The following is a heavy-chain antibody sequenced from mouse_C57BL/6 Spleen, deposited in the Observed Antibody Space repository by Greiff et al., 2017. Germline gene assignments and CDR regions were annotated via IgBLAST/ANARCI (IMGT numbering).Heavy chain of an antibody. CDR1: GFNIKDDY. CDR2: IDPENGDT. D-gene: IGHD2-3*01. J-gene: IGHJ2*01. Sequence: EVKLVESGAELVRPGASVKLSCTASGFNIKDDYMHWVKQRPEQGLEWIGWIDPENGDTEYASKFQGKATITADTSSNTAYLQLSSLTSEDTAVYYCTTLSYDGYYVPFDYWGQGTTLTVSS. V-gene: IGHV14-4*01. CDR3: TTLSYDGYYVPFDY.